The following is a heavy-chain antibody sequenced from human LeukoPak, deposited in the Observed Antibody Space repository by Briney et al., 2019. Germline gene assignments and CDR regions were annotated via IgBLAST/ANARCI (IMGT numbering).Heavy chain of an antibody. CDR2: IRYDGINK. D-gene: IGHD1-14*01. Sequence: PGGSLRLSCAASGFTFSDYGMHWVRQVPGKGLVWVAFIRYDGINKNYADSVKGRFAVSRDNSKNTLYLQMNSLRVEDTAVYYCAKDRNPEIDYWGQGTLVTVSS. V-gene: IGHV3-30*02. J-gene: IGHJ4*02. CDR3: AKDRNPEIDY. CDR1: GFTFSDYG.